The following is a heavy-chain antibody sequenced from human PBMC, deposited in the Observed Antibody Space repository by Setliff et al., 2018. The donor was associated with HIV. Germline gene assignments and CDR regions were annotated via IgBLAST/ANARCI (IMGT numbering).Heavy chain of an antibody. Sequence: ASVKVSCKASGYTFSTYSIHWVRQAPGQRLEWMGWINPGSGNTQYPQKLQGRITITGDSSASTVFLELSSLRFEDTAVYYCARVYCSGGACYSLNSWGQGALVTVSS. CDR2: INPGSGNT. V-gene: IGHV1-3*01. CDR3: ARVYCSGGACYSLNS. J-gene: IGHJ4*02. CDR1: GYTFSTYS. D-gene: IGHD2-15*01.